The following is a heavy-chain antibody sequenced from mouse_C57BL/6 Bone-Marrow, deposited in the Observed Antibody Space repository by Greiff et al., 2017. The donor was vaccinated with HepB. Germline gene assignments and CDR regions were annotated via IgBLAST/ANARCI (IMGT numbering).Heavy chain of an antibody. CDR2: FHPYNDDT. CDR3: ARTHYYSSSYWYFDV. CDR1: GYTFTTYP. Sequence: QVQLQQSGAELVKPGASVKMSCKASGYTFTTYPIEWMKQNHGKSLEWIGNFHPYNDDTKYNEKFKGKATLTVEKSSSTVYLELSRLTSDDSAVYYCARTHYYSSSYWYFDVWGTGTTVTVSS. V-gene: IGHV1-47*01. J-gene: IGHJ1*03. D-gene: IGHD1-1*01.